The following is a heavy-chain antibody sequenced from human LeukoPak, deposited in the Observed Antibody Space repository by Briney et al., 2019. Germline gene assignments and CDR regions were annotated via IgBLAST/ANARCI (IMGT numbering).Heavy chain of an antibody. V-gene: IGHV1-69*13. CDR3: ARDDYYDSSGYYSPPMELDP. CDR2: IIPIFGTA. D-gene: IGHD3-22*01. Sequence: SVKLSRNSSGGTFSSYAISWVRRAPAQGLEWVGGIIPIFGTANYAQKFQGRVTITADESTSTAYMELSSLRSEDTAVYYCARDDYYDSSGYYSPPMELDPWGQGTLVTVSS. CDR1: GGTFSSYA. J-gene: IGHJ5*02.